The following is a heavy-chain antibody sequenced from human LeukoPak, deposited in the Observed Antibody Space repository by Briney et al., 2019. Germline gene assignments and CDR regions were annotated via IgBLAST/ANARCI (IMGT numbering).Heavy chain of an antibody. J-gene: IGHJ3*01. D-gene: IGHD3-10*01. CDR2: IKQDGSDK. CDR1: GFTLSSNW. CDR3: ARERRGGDAFDL. Sequence: GESLRLSCAASGFTLSSNWMSWVRQAPGKGLEWVANIKQDGSDKYYVGSVKGRFTISRDNAKNSLYLQMNSLRAEDSALYYCARERRGGDAFDLWGQGTMVTVSS. V-gene: IGHV3-7*01.